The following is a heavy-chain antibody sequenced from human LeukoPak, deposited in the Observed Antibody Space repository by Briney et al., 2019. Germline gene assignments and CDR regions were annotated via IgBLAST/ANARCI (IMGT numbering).Heavy chain of an antibody. J-gene: IGHJ4*02. V-gene: IGHV4-59*01. CDR2: IYYSGST. Sequence: SETLSLTCTVSGGSISTYYWSWIRQPPGKGLEWIGYIYYSGSTNYNPSPKSRVTISVDTSKNQFSLKLSSVTAADTAVYYCAKAGPGLYYFDYWGQGTLVTVSS. CDR3: AKAGPGLYYFDY. CDR1: GGSISTYY. D-gene: IGHD6-19*01.